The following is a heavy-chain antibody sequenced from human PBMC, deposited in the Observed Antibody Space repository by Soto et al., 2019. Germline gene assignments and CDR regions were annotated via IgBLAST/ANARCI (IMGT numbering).Heavy chain of an antibody. Sequence: GASVKVSCKASGGTFSSYAISWVRQAPGQGLEWMGGIIPIFGTANYAQKFQGRVTITADESTSTAYMELSSLRSEDTAVYYCARGARILTGYYRGYYYGMDVWGQGTKVTVSS. D-gene: IGHD3-9*01. CDR1: GGTFSSYA. V-gene: IGHV1-69*13. J-gene: IGHJ6*02. CDR2: IIPIFGTA. CDR3: ARGARILTGYYRGYYYGMDV.